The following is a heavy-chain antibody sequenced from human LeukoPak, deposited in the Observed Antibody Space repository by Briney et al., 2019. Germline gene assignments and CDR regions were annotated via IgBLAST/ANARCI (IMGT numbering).Heavy chain of an antibody. D-gene: IGHD6-19*01. CDR2: IIPIFGTA. V-gene: IGHV1-69*13. Sequence: ASVKVSCTASGGTFSSYAISWVRQAPGQGLEWMGGIIPIFGTANYAQKFQGRVTITADESTSTAYMELSSLRSEDTAVYYCARSSSGYYYYYYMDVWGKGTTVTVSS. J-gene: IGHJ6*03. CDR1: GGTFSSYA. CDR3: ARSSSGYYYYYYMDV.